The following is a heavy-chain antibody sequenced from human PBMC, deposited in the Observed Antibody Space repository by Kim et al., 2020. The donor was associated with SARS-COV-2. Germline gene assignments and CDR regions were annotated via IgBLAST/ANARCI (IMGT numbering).Heavy chain of an antibody. D-gene: IGHD3-3*01. J-gene: IGHJ6*03. CDR1: GYTFTSYA. CDR2: INTNTGNP. Sequence: ASVKVSCKASGYTFTSYAMNWVRQAPGQGLEWMGWINTNTGNPTYAQGFTGRFVFSLDTSVSTAYLQISSLKAEDTAVYYCARGPQGFWSGYYYYYYMDVWGKGPTVPVPS. CDR3: ARGPQGFWSGYYYYYYMDV. V-gene: IGHV7-4-1*02.